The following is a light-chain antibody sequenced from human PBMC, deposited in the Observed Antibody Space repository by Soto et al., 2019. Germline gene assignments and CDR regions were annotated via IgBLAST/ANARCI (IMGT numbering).Light chain of an antibody. CDR3: QQYNSYPWT. CDR1: QSISSY. V-gene: IGKV1-39*01. CDR2: AAS. J-gene: IGKJ1*01. Sequence: DIQMTQSPSSLSASVGDRVIITCRASQSISSYLNWYQQKPGKAPKLLIYAASSLQSGVPSRFSGSGSGTDFTLTINTLQPADFATYYCQQYNSYPWTFGQGTKVDFK.